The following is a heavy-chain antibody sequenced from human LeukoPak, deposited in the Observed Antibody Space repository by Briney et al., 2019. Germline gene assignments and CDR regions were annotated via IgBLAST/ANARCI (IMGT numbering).Heavy chain of an antibody. CDR2: IYYSGTA. J-gene: IGHJ4*02. Sequence: SETLSLTCTVSGGSLSSSDHYWSWIRQPPGKGLEWIAYIYYSGTAYYNPSLKSRVSISVDTSKNQFSLKLSSVTAADTAVYYCTRGDSSSWSFKIWGQGTLVTVSS. CDR3: TRGDSSSWSFKI. CDR1: GGSLSSSDHY. D-gene: IGHD6-13*01. V-gene: IGHV4-30-4*01.